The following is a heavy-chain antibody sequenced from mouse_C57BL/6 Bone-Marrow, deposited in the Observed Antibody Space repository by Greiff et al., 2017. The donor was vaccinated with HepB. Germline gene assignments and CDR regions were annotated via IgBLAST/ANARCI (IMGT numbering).Heavy chain of an antibody. J-gene: IGHJ4*01. CDR3: ARQAHPSMDY. CDR2: IDPSDSYT. V-gene: IGHV1-69*01. Sequence: VQLQQPGAELVMPGASVKLSCKASGYTFTIYWMHWVKQRPGQGLEWIGEIDPSDSYTNYNQKFKGKSTLTVDKSSSTAYMQLSSLTSEDSAVYYCARQAHPSMDYWGQGTSVTVSS. CDR1: GYTFTIYW.